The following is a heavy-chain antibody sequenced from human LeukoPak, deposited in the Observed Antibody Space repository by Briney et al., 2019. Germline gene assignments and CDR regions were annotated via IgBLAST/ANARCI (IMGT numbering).Heavy chain of an antibody. CDR1: GFTFSSYE. J-gene: IGHJ5*02. V-gene: IGHV3-48*03. CDR2: SSGSGTTT. CDR3: ARDRGGWYRWFDP. Sequence: PGGSLRLSCAASGFTFSSYEMNWVRQAPGRGLEWVSYSSGSGTTTHYADSVKGRFTISRDNAKNSLYPQMNSLRAEDTAVYYCARDRGGWYRWFDPWGQGTLVTVSS. D-gene: IGHD6-19*01.